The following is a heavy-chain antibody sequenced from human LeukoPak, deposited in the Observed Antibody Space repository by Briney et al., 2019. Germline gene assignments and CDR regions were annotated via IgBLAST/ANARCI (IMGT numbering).Heavy chain of an antibody. V-gene: IGHV3-23*01. Sequence: GGSLRLSCAASGFTFSNAYMNWVRQAPGKGLEWVSAISGSGGSTYYADSVKGRFTISRDNSKNTLYLQMNSLRAEDTAVYYCAKVGRFLEWLLYFDYWGQGTLVTVSS. CDR2: ISGSGGST. CDR3: AKVGRFLEWLLYFDY. D-gene: IGHD3-3*01. J-gene: IGHJ4*02. CDR1: GFTFSNAY.